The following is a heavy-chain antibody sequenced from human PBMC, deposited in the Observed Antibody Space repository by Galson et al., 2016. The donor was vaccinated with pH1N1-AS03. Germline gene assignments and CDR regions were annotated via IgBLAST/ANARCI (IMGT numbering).Heavy chain of an antibody. Sequence: PALVKPTQTLTLTCTFSGFSLTTTAVGVGWFRQPPGKALEWLALIYWNDDNRYSPSLKNRLTFTKDTSKNQVVLTLTDMDAVDTATYYCVHGSGWVHDHWGQGTLVTVSS. CDR2: IYWNDDN. CDR1: GFSLTTTAVG. CDR3: VHGSGWVHDH. D-gene: IGHD3-3*01. J-gene: IGHJ4*02. V-gene: IGHV2-5*01.